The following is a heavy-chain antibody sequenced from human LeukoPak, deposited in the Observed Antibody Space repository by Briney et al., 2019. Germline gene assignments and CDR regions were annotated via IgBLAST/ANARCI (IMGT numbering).Heavy chain of an antibody. Sequence: GGSLRLSCAASGFRFSNYWMHWVRQAPGKGLEWVANIKEDGSDKYYVDSVKGRFTISRDNAKNSLDLQMNSLRAEDTAVYYCARIGVVPAALNWFDPWGQGTLVTVSS. D-gene: IGHD2-2*01. CDR2: IKEDGSDK. J-gene: IGHJ5*02. V-gene: IGHV3-7*01. CDR1: GFRFSNYW. CDR3: ARIGVVPAALNWFDP.